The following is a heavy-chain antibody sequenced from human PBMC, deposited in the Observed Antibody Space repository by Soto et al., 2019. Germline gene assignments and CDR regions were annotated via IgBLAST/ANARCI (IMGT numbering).Heavy chain of an antibody. CDR2: IYWDDDK. D-gene: IGHD4-17*01. Sequence: QITLKESGPTLVKPTQTLTLTCTFSGFSLSTSGVGVGWIRQPPGKALEWLALIYWDDDKRYSPSLKNRRTSTTDKPKNPVARTITPMAPVDTATYYCAPSRVGDYPYFDYWGQGTLVTVSS. CDR1: GFSLSTSGVG. CDR3: APSRVGDYPYFDY. J-gene: IGHJ4*02. V-gene: IGHV2-5*02.